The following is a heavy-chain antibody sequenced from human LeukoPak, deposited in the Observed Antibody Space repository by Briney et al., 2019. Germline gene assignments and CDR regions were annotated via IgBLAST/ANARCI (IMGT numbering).Heavy chain of an antibody. D-gene: IGHD2-15*01. V-gene: IGHV3-7*01. CDR3: VRDEVVETRFSYFDY. CDR1: GFTFSSYW. CDR2: IKQDGSEK. J-gene: IGHJ4*02. Sequence: GGSLRLSYAASGFTFSSYWMSWVRQAPGKGLEWVANIKQDGSEKDYVDSVKGRFTISRDNAKNSLDLQMNSLRAEDTAVYYCVRDEVVETRFSYFDYWGQGTLVTVSS.